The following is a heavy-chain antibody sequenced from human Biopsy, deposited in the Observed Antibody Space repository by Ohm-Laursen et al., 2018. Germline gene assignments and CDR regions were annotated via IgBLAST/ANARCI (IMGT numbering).Heavy chain of an antibody. CDR2: ISYNERT. CDR1: GASVKTSGYF. J-gene: IGHJ4*02. V-gene: IGHV4-31*03. CDR3: GNEVHGRDY. D-gene: IGHD2-15*01. Sequence: SETLSLTCSVSGASVKTSGYFWAWIRQRPGKGLEWIGYISYNERTHYNPSLTSRLAISFDTSNNRISLQLRSVTAADTAVYLCGNEVHGRDYWGLGAQVTVSS.